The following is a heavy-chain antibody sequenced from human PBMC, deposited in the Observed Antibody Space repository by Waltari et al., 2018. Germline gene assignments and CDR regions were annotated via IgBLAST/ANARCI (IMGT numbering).Heavy chain of an antibody. CDR3: ARGDYDSSGYGRYYYYYMDV. D-gene: IGHD3-22*01. CDR1: GYTFTSYD. Sequence: QVQLVQSGAEVKKPGASVKVSCKASGYTFTSYDIHWVRQATGQGLEWMGRINPNSGGTNYGQKFQGRVTMTRDTAISTAYMELSRLRSDDTAVYYCARGDYDSSGYGRYYYYYMDVWGKGTTVTVSS. V-gene: IGHV1-2*06. J-gene: IGHJ6*03. CDR2: INPNSGGT.